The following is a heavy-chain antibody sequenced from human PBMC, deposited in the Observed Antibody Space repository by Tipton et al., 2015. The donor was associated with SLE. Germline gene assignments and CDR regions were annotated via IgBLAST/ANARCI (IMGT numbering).Heavy chain of an antibody. J-gene: IGHJ5*02. V-gene: IGHV4-38-2*02. CDR1: GGSISSGYY. Sequence: LRLSCTVSGGSISSGYYWGWIRQPPGKGLEWIGSIYHSGSTYYNPSLKSRVTISVDTSKNQFSLKLSSVTAADTAVYYCATRSLAARSRWFDPWGQGTLVTVSS. CDR2: IYHSGST. D-gene: IGHD6-6*01. CDR3: ATRSLAARSRWFDP.